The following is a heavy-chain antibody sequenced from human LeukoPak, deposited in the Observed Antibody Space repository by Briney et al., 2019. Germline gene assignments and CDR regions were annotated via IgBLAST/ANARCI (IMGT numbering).Heavy chain of an antibody. J-gene: IGHJ6*02. CDR3: ARHHDFRVSSYYLDV. CDR2: VSNRGNT. V-gene: IGHV4-59*08. Sequence: SETLSLTYILSGASLKSHYWSWLRQSPRKGLEWIGYVSNRGNTNYNPPLNRPVSISMDTPNNHVSLTVTSVTAADTAVYYCARHHDFRVSSYYLDVWGQGTTVIVSS. CDR1: GASLKSHY. D-gene: IGHD3-3*01.